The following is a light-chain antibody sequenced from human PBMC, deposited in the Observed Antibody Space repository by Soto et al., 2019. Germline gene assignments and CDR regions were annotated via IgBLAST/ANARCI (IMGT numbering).Light chain of an antibody. CDR3: QSYDSSRVV. CDR1: SSNIGAGYD. CDR2: GNS. V-gene: IGLV1-40*01. J-gene: IGLJ2*01. Sequence: QLVLTQPPSVSGAPGQRVTISCTGSSSNIGAGYDVHWYQQLPGTAPKLHIYGNSNRPSGVPDRFSGSKSGTSASLAITGLQAEDEADYYCQSYDSSRVVFGGGTQLTVL.